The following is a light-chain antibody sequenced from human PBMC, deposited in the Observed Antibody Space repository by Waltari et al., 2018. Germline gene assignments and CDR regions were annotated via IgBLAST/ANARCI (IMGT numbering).Light chain of an antibody. Sequence: GVMTQSPPSLPVSLCKPACISCRSSHSLLYSDGYTYLNWFQQRPGQSPRRLIYKVSYRDPGVPDRFSGSGSGTDFTLKISRVEAEDVGVYYCMQGTHWPRTFGQGTKVEIK. CDR2: KVS. CDR1: HSLLYSDGYTY. J-gene: IGKJ1*01. V-gene: IGKV2-30*01. CDR3: MQGTHWPRT.